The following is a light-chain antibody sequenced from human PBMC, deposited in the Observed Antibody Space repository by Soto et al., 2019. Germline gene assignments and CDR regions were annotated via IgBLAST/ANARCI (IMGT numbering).Light chain of an antibody. CDR2: DAS. J-gene: IGKJ1*01. Sequence: DIQMTQSPSTLSASVGRTVTVSCRASQSVSGWLAWYQQKTGEAPKLLIYDASALPRGVPSRFSGSGSGTKFTLTIASLQTDDFATYYCQQYETFSGTFGPGTKVDIK. V-gene: IGKV1-5*01. CDR3: QQYETFSGT. CDR1: QSVSGW.